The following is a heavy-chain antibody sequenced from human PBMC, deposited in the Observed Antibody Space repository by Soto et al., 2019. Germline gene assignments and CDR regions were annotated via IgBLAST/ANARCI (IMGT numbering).Heavy chain of an antibody. J-gene: IGHJ6*02. CDR1: GFTFSSYA. CDR2: ISGSGGST. Sequence: EVQLLESGGGLVQPGGSLRLSCAASGFTFSSYAMSWVRQAPGKGLEWVSAISGSGGSTYYADSVKGRFTISRDNSKNTLYLQMNSLRAEDTAVYYCAKDDCSSTSCYDYYGMDVWAKGPRSPSP. V-gene: IGHV3-23*01. D-gene: IGHD2-2*01. CDR3: AKDDCSSTSCYDYYGMDV.